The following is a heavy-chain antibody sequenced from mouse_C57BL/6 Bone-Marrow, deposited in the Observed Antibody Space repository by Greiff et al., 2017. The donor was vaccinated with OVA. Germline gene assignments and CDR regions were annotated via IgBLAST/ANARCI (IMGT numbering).Heavy chain of an antibody. CDR1: GFTFSSYG. J-gene: IGHJ4*01. V-gene: IGHV5-6*01. CDR2: ISSGGSYT. Sequence: EVQLVESGGDLVKPGGSLKLSCAASGFTFSSYGMSWVRQTPDKRLEWVATISSGGSYTYYPDSVKGRFTISRDNAKNTLYLQMSSLKSEDTAMYYCARLYYSNRGYAMDYWGQGTSVTVSS. D-gene: IGHD2-5*01. CDR3: ARLYYSNRGYAMDY.